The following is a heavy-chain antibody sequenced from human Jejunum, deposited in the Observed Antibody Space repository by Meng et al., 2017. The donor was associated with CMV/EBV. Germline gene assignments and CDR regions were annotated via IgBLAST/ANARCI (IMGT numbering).Heavy chain of an antibody. D-gene: IGHD3-10*01. J-gene: IGHJ1*01. Sequence: SVSGGSIGSGGYYWNWIRRRPGKGLEWIGSIYYTGGTYYNPSLKSRISMSVDTSKDQFYLKLTSVTAADTAVYYCAREYGSGYPPDYWGQGTLVTVSS. CDR1: GGSIGSGGYY. V-gene: IGHV4-31*03. CDR3: AREYGSGYPPDY. CDR2: IYYTGGT.